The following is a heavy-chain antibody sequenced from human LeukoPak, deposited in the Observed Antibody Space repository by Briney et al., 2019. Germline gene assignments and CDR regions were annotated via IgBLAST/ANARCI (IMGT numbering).Heavy chain of an antibody. J-gene: IGHJ6*03. V-gene: IGHV3-7*01. CDR2: IKQDGSEK. CDR3: ARDQLAAAGDSYYYYYYYMDV. D-gene: IGHD6-13*01. Sequence: PGGSLRLSCAASGFTFSSYWMSWVRQAPGKGLEWVANIKQDGSEKYYVDSVKGRFTISRDNAKNSLYLQMNSLRAEDTAVYYCARDQLAAAGDSYYYYYYYMDVWGKGTTVTVSS. CDR1: GFTFSSYW.